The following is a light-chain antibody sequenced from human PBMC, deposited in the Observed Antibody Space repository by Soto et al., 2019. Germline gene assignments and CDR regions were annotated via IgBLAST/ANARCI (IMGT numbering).Light chain of an antibody. CDR3: QQYGSFPVT. J-gene: IGKJ1*01. V-gene: IGKV3-20*01. CDR2: DAS. Sequence: EVVLTQSPDTLFLSPGERATLSCRGSQRVSTDLLAWYQQKPGQAPRLLIYDASNRATGIPDRFSGSGSGTDFTLTISRLEPEDFAVYFCQQYGSFPVTFGQGTRVEIK. CDR1: QRVSTDL.